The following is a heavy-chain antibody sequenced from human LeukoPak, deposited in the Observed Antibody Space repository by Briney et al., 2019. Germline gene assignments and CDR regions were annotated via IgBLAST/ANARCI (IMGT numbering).Heavy chain of an antibody. Sequence: GGSLRLSCEASGFTFNTYWLSWVRQAPGKGLEWVAVISYDGSNKYYADSVKGRFTISRDNSKNTLYLQMNSLRAEDTAVYYCAKDLERHIVVVTASAVDYWGQGALVTVSS. CDR3: AKDLERHIVVVTASAVDY. CDR1: GFTFNTYW. V-gene: IGHV3-30*18. D-gene: IGHD2-21*02. CDR2: ISYDGSNK. J-gene: IGHJ4*02.